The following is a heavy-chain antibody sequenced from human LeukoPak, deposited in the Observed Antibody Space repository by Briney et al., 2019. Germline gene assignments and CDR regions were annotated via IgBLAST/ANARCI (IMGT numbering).Heavy chain of an antibody. J-gene: IGHJ4*02. V-gene: IGHV3-53*01. CDR1: GFTVSSNY. CDR3: ATNSGSYGYYFDY. CDR2: IYSGGST. D-gene: IGHD1-26*01. Sequence: GGSLRLSCAASGFTVSSNYMSWVRQAPGKGLEWVSVIYSGGSTYYADSVKGRFTISRDNSKNTLYLQMNSLRAEDTAVYYCATNSGSYGYYFDYWGQGTLVTVSP.